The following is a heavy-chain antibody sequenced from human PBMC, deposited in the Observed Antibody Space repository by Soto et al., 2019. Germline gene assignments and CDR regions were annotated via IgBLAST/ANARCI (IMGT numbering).Heavy chain of an antibody. D-gene: IGHD3-22*01. CDR2: IIPIFGTA. J-gene: IGHJ5*02. CDR3: ARSELNYYDSSRYYSGTYNWFDP. CDR1: GGTFSSYA. V-gene: IGHV1-69*01. Sequence: QVQLVQSGAEVKKPGSSVKVSCKASGGTFSSYAISWVRQAPGQGLEWMGGIIPIFGTANYAQKFQGRVTITADESTSTAYMELSSLRSEATAVYYCARSELNYYDSSRYYSGTYNWFDPWGQGTLVTVSS.